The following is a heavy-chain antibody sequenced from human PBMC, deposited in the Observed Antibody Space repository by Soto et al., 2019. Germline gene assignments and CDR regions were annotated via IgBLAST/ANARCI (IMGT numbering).Heavy chain of an antibody. D-gene: IGHD2-21*02. CDR1: GYTCINYV. CDR3: ARKSTRYCGGDCGWKLDY. V-gene: IGHV1-3*05. J-gene: IGHJ4*02. Sequence: QIHLVQSGAEEKKPGASVKVSCKASGYTCINYVIHWVRQAPGQRLEWMGWINAGNGNTKYSQKFQGRVTITSDTSASTAYMELSSLRSEDTAVYYCARKSTRYCGGDCGWKLDYWGQGTLVTVSS. CDR2: INAGNGNT.